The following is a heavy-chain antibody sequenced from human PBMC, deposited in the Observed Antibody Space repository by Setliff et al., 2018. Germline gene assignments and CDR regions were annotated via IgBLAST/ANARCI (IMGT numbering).Heavy chain of an antibody. CDR2: VYYSGTA. J-gene: IGHJ4*02. CDR3: ARKVEQWLTPHFDQ. Sequence: PSETLSLTCTVSDGSLSTYYWSWIRQPPGKGLEFIGYVYYSGTANYSPSLRSRLTIPVDTSKNQFSLKLRSVTAADTAVYYCARKVEQWLTPHFDQWGQGALVTVSS. CDR1: DGSLSTYY. V-gene: IGHV4-59*01. D-gene: IGHD6-19*01.